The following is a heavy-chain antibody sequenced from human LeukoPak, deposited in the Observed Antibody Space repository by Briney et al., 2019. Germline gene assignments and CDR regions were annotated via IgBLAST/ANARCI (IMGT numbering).Heavy chain of an antibody. D-gene: IGHD3-22*01. J-gene: IGHJ3*02. CDR1: GGSISSSSYY. CDR3: ARDLPDSDSSGYYAAFDI. V-gene: IGHV4-61*02. CDR2: IYTSGST. Sequence: SETLSLTCTVSGGSISSSSYYWSWIRQPAGKGLEWIGRIYTSGSTNYNPSLKSRVTMSVDTSKSQFSLKLSSVTAADTAVYYCARDLPDSDSSGYYAAFDIWGQGTMVTVSS.